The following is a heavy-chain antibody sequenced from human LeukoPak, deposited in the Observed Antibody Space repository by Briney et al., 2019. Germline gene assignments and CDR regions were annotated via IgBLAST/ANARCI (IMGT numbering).Heavy chain of an antibody. D-gene: IGHD4-11*01. CDR2: IWYNGSHK. J-gene: IGHJ4*02. V-gene: IGHV3-33*06. CDR1: GITFSSYG. CDR3: GNDLCSRMTTASPFHY. Sequence: TGGSLRLSCAASGITFSSYGMPWVRQAPGKGLEWVAVIWYNGSHKYYADSVKGRFTISRDNAKNTLYLQMNNLRAEDTAVYYCGNDLCSRMTTASPFHYWGQGTLVTVSS.